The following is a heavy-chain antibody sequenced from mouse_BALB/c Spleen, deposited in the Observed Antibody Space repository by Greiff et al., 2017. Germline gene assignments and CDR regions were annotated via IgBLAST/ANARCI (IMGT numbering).Heavy chain of an antibody. CDR2: INSNGGST. J-gene: IGHJ3*01. V-gene: IGHV5-6-3*01. CDR3: ARDGSSFFAY. CDR1: GFTFSSYG. Sequence: EVQLVESGGGLVQPGGSLKLSCAASGFTFSSYGMSWVRQTPDKRLELVATINSNGGSTYYPDSVKGRFTISRDNAKNTLYLQMSSLKSEDTAMYYCARDGSSFFAYWGQGTLVTVSA. D-gene: IGHD1-1*01.